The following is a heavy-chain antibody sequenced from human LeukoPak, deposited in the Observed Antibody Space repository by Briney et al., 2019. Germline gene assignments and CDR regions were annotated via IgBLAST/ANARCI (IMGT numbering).Heavy chain of an antibody. CDR2: IYSDGST. J-gene: IGHJ4*02. D-gene: IGHD3-10*01. CDR1: GFTVSSNY. Sequence: GGSLRLSCAASGFTVSSNYMTWVRQAPGKGLEWVSVIYSDGSTYYADSVKGLFTISRDNAKNTRYLQKNSLRAEDTAVYYCARPKYYGSDLDYWGQGTLVTVSS. CDR3: ARPKYYGSDLDY. V-gene: IGHV3-53*01.